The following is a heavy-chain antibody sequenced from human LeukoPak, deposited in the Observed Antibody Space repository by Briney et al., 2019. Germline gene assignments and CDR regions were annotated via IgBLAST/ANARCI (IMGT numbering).Heavy chain of an antibody. CDR1: GGSISSYY. Sequence: SETLSLTCTVSGGSISSYYWSWIRQPPGKGLEWIGYIYYSGSTNYNPSLKSRVTISVDTSKNQFSLKLSSVTAADTAVYYCARGLDVLRYFDWLDAFDIWGQGTMVTVSS. CDR2: IYYSGST. J-gene: IGHJ3*02. V-gene: IGHV4-59*01. D-gene: IGHD3-9*01. CDR3: ARGLDVLRYFDWLDAFDI.